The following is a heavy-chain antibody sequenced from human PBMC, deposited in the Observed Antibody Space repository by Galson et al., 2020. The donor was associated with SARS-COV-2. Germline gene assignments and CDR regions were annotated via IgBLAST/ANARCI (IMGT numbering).Heavy chain of an antibody. J-gene: IGHJ6*02. Sequence: ASVTVSCKASGYTFTDYYIHWVRQAPGQGLEWMGWTNPKSGGTNYAQKFEGRVTMTRDTSITTAYMELSRLRADDTAVYYCARLRYYDVLTGDIVDVWGQGTMVTVSS. CDR1: GYTFTDYY. CDR3: ARLRYYDVLTGDIVDV. V-gene: IGHV1-2*02. CDR2: TNPKSGGT. D-gene: IGHD3-9*01.